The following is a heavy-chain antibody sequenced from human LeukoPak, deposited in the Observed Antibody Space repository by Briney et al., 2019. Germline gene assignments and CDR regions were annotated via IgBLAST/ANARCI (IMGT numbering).Heavy chain of an antibody. D-gene: IGHD6-13*01. CDR2: IWYDGSNK. V-gene: IGHV3-33*01. Sequence: GGSLRLSCAASGFTFSSYGMHWVRQAPGKGLEWVAVIWYDGSNKYYADSVKGRFTISRDNSKNTLYLQMYSLRAEDTAVYYCARQLAAPGTRGFDYWGQGTLVTVSS. CDR1: GFTFSSYG. J-gene: IGHJ4*02. CDR3: ARQLAAPGTRGFDY.